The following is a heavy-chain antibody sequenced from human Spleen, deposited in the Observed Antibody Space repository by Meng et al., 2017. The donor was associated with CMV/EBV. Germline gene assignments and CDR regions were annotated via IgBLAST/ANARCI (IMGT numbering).Heavy chain of an antibody. V-gene: IGHV5-51*01. J-gene: IGHJ2*01. D-gene: IGHD3-10*01. CDR3: ARLGPSHAARGFDL. Sequence: SVYRFATSWIGWVRQMPGKGLEWMGVIYPSDSDTVYSPSFQGQVITSIDKSINTAYLQWSSLKASDTAMYYCARLGPSHAARGFDLWGRGTLVTVSS. CDR1: VYRFATSW. CDR2: IYPSDSDT.